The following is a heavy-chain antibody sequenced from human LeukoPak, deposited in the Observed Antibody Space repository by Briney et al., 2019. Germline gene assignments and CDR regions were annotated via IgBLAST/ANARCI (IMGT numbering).Heavy chain of an antibody. D-gene: IGHD1-1*01. J-gene: IGHJ4*02. CDR3: GRFAVTTAGDY. Sequence: GGSLRLSCAASGFTFSDHWMHWVRQAPGRGLVWVSRITGDGSGANYADSVKGRFTVSRDNAKNTLYLQMNSLRAEDTAVYYCGRFAVTTAGDYWGQGTLVTVSS. V-gene: IGHV3-74*01. CDR1: GFTFSDHW. CDR2: ITGDGSGA.